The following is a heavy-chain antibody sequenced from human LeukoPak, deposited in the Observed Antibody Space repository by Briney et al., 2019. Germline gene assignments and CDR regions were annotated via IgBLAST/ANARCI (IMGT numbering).Heavy chain of an antibody. CDR1: GYTFTGYY. Sequence: ASVKVSCKASGYTFTGYYMHWVRQAPGQGLEWMGRINPSGGSTSYAQKFQGRVTMTRDTSTSTVYMELSSLRSEDTAVYYCARDDSSSGYSYGYRLDYWGQGTLVTVSS. D-gene: IGHD5-18*01. V-gene: IGHV1-46*01. J-gene: IGHJ4*02. CDR2: INPSGGST. CDR3: ARDDSSSGYSYGYRLDY.